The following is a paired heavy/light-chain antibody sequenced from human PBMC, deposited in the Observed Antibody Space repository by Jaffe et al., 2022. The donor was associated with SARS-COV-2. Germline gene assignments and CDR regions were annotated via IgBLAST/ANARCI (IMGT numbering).Light chain of an antibody. V-gene: IGLV2-8*01. J-gene: IGLJ1*01. CDR2: EVS. CDR1: SSDVGGYNY. CDR3: SSYAGSNNLGV. Sequence: QSALTQPPSASGSPGQSVTISCTGTSSDVGGYNYVSWYQQHPGKAPKLMIYEVSKRPSGVPDRFSGSKSGNTASLTVSGLQAEDEADYYCSSYAGSNNLGVFGTGTKVTVL.
Heavy chain of an antibody. CDR3: AKVNDYYGSGFDY. Sequence: EVQLLESGGGLVQPGGSLRLSCAASGFTFSSYAMNWVRQAPGKGLEWVSSISDSGGSTYYAESVKGRFTISRDSSKNTLYLQMNSLRAEDTAVYYCAKVNDYYGSGFDYWGQGTLVTVSS. CDR2: ISDSGGST. CDR1: GFTFSSYA. D-gene: IGHD6-19*01. J-gene: IGHJ4*02. V-gene: IGHV3-23*01.